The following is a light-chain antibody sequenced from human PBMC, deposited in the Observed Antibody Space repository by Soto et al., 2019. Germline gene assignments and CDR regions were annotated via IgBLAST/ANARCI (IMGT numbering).Light chain of an antibody. Sequence: QSALTQPASVSGSPGQWITISCTGTSSDVGGYNYVSWYQQHPGKAPKFMIYDVSNRPSGVSNRFSGSKSGNTASLTISGLQAEDEADYYCRSYTTSNTRQIVFGTGTKVTVL. CDR1: SSDVGGYNY. CDR3: RSYTTSNTRQIV. V-gene: IGLV2-14*01. CDR2: DVS. J-gene: IGLJ1*01.